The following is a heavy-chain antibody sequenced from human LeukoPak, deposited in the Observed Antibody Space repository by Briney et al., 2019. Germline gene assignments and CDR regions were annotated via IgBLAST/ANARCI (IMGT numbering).Heavy chain of an antibody. V-gene: IGHV4-39*01. D-gene: IGHD5-18*01. Sequence: SETLSLTCSVSGDSISSARNYWGWIRQSPGKGLEWLASVYSSGSTHSNPSLTSRVSISIDMSKNQFSLKLYSVTASDAAIYYCARHLSGTAMAHYFDFWGQGTLVTVSS. CDR2: VYSSGST. J-gene: IGHJ4*02. CDR1: GDSISSARNY. CDR3: ARHLSGTAMAHYFDF.